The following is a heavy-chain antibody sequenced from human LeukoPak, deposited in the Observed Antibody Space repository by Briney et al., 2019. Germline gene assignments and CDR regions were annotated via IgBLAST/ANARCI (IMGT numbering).Heavy chain of an antibody. D-gene: IGHD3-10*01. CDR2: MNPNSGGT. CDR1: GYTFSGYY. J-gene: IGHJ6*02. Sequence: SVMVSCKASGYTFSGYYMHWVRQAPGQGLEWMGWMNPNSGGTNYAQKFQGRVTMTRDTSISTAYMELSRLRSDDTAVYYCARVYMVRGVRYYYYGMDVWGQGTTVTVSS. V-gene: IGHV1-2*02. CDR3: ARVYMVRGVRYYYYGMDV.